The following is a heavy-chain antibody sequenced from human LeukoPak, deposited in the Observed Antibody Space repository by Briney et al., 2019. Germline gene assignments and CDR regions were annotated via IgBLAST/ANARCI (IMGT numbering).Heavy chain of an antibody. V-gene: IGHV1-2*02. Sequence: GASVKVSCKTSGYTFTTSYIHWVRQAPGQGLEWMGWHNPDTGGSTHAQKFQVRVTMTRDTSTSTAYMELSGLTSDDTALYYCAKGKLRSGKIFDSWGQGTLVIVSS. J-gene: IGHJ4*02. CDR3: AKGKLRSGKIFDS. CDR1: GYTFTTSY. CDR2: HNPDTGGS. D-gene: IGHD3-10*01.